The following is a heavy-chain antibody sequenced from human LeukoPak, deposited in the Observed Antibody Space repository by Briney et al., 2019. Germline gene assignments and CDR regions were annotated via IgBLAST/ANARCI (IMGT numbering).Heavy chain of an antibody. CDR3: ARAYYANYGMDV. J-gene: IGHJ6*02. D-gene: IGHD1-26*01. V-gene: IGHV3-53*01. CDR1: GFTVRSDY. CDR2: VYSGGST. Sequence: GESLRLSCAASGFTVRSDYMNWVRQAPGKGPEWVSIVYSGGSTYYADSVKGRFTISRDNSKNTMYLQMNSLRAEDTAVYYCARAYYANYGMDVWGQGTTVTVSS.